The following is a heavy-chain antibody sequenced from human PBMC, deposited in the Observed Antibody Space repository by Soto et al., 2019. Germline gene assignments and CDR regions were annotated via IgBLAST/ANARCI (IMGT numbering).Heavy chain of an antibody. V-gene: IGHV3-23*01. CDR1: GFTFSSYA. CDR3: AKYQPMTQPRPYLDY. J-gene: IGHJ4*02. Sequence: EVQLLESGGDLIQPGGSLRLSCAASGFTFSSYAMSWVRQAPGKGLGWVSAISSSGGSTFYADSVKGRFTISRDNSRNTLYLQMNSLRAEDTAIYYCAKYQPMTQPRPYLDYWGQGTLVTVYS. CDR2: ISSSGGST. D-gene: IGHD3-22*01.